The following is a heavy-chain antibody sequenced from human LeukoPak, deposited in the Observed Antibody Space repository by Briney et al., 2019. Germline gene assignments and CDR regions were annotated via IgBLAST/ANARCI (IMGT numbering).Heavy chain of an antibody. CDR2: INHSGST. Sequence: SETLSLTCAVYGGSFSGYYWSWIRQPPGKGLEWIGEINHSGSTNYNPSLKSRVTISVDTSKNQFSLKLSSVTAADTAVYCCARRYDYVWGAHGWFDPWGQGTLVTVSS. V-gene: IGHV4-34*01. J-gene: IGHJ5*02. CDR1: GGSFSGYY. CDR3: ARRYDYVWGAHGWFDP. D-gene: IGHD3-16*01.